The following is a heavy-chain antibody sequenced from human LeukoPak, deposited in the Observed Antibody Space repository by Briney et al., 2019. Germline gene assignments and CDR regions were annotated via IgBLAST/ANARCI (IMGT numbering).Heavy chain of an antibody. V-gene: IGHV5-51*01. CDR1: GYIFTTYW. Sequence: PGESLKISCKGSGYIFTTYWIGWVRQMPGKRLEWMGIIYSGDSDPRYSPSFQRHDTISADKSISTAYLQWSSMKPTDSAMYYCVRQGRGSSWFGFDYGGQGTLVTAPS. D-gene: IGHD6-13*01. J-gene: IGHJ4*02. CDR3: VRQGRGSSWFGFDY. CDR2: IYSGDSDP.